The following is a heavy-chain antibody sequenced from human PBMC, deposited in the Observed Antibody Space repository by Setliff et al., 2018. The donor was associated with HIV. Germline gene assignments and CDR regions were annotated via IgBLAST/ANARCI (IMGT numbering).Heavy chain of an antibody. D-gene: IGHD6-19*01. CDR2: IYHTGST. Sequence: ASETLSLTCTVSGGFISSSSYYWAWIRQPPGKGLEWVGHIYHTGSTYYNPSLKSRVSISVATSKSQFSLNIYSVTAADTAVYYCARLGAVAGPFGRFDPWGQGTPVTVSS. V-gene: IGHV4-39*01. CDR3: ARLGAVAGPFGRFDP. CDR1: GGFISSSSYY. J-gene: IGHJ5*02.